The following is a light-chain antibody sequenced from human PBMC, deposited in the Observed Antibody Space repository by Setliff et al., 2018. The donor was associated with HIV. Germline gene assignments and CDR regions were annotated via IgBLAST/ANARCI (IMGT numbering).Light chain of an antibody. V-gene: IGLV2-23*02. CDR1: PSDVGGFTL. Sequence: HSALSQPASVSGSPGQSITISCTGTPSDVGGFTLVSWYQKYPDRVPKLIIYDVSKRPSRVSDRFSGSKSANTASLTISGLQAEDEADYYCLSYTGSDTFVFGSGTKVTVL. CDR2: DVS. J-gene: IGLJ1*01. CDR3: LSYTGSDTFV.